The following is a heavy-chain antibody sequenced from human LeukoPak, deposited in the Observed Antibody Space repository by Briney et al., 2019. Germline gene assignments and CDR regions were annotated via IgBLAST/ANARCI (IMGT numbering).Heavy chain of an antibody. CDR2: IYYSGST. Sequence: SETLSLTCTVSGGSISIYYWSWIRQPPGKGLEWIGYIYYSGSTNYNPSLKSRVTISLDTSKNQFSLKLSSVTAADTAVYYCAKCANNYYDSRPDYWGQGTLVTVSS. D-gene: IGHD3-22*01. J-gene: IGHJ4*02. CDR3: AKCANNYYDSRPDY. CDR1: GGSISIYY. V-gene: IGHV4-59*01.